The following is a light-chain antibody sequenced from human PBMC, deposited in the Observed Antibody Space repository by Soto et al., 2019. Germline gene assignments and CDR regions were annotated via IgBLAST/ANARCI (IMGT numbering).Light chain of an antibody. CDR3: QSSDSSLSGYV. CDR1: SSNIGAGYD. V-gene: IGLV1-40*01. CDR2: GNS. Sequence: QAVLTQPPSVSGAPGQRVTISCTGSSSNIGAGYDVHWYQHLPGTAPKLLIYGNSNRPSGVPDRFSGSKSGTSASLAITGLQAEDEADYYCQSSDSSLSGYVFGTGTKVTVL. J-gene: IGLJ1*01.